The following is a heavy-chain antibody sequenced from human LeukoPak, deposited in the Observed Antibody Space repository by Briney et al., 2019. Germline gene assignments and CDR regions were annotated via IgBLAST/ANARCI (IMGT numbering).Heavy chain of an antibody. CDR2: INPSGGST. CDR1: GYTFTGYY. V-gene: IGHV1-46*01. J-gene: IGHJ3*01. Sequence: ASVKVSCKASGYTFTGYYMHWVRQAPGQGLEWMGVINPSGGSTSYAQKFQGRVTMTRDMSTSTVYMELSSLRSEDTAGYYCARARAPVGAFDFWGKGKMSPSLQ. CDR3: ARARAPVGAFDF. D-gene: IGHD3-16*01.